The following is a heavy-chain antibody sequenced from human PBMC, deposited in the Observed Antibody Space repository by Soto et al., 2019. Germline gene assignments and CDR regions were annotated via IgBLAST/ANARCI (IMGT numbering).Heavy chain of an antibody. J-gene: IGHJ4*02. CDR3: ATSFDYDILDL. V-gene: IGHV3-53*01. D-gene: IGHD3-9*01. CDR2: LYAGGST. CDR1: GLTGTSNY. Sequence: PGGSLRLSCATSGLTGTSNYMSWVRQAPGKGLEWVSVLYAGGSTHYADSVKGRFTISRDNSRTTVFLQMNNLRAQDTAVYYCATSFDYDILDLWGQGTLVTVSS.